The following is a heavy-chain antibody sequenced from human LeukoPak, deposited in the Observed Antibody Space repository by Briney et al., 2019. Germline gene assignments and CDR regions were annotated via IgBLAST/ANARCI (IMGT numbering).Heavy chain of an antibody. J-gene: IGHJ4*02. CDR2: IKADGREK. V-gene: IGHV3-7*01. Sequence: GGSLRLSCAASGFTFSSSWMDWVRQAPGKGLEWVANIKADGREKYYVDSVRGRFTISRDNAKNSLLLQMNSLRPEDTATYYCSRSLDYWGPGIQVTVSS. CDR1: GFTFSSSW. CDR3: SRSLDY.